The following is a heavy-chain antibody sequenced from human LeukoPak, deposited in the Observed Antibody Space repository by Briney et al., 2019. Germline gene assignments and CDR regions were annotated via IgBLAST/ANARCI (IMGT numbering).Heavy chain of an antibody. V-gene: IGHV4-61*02. CDR1: GGSISSGSYY. Sequence: PSETLSLTCTGSGGSISSGSYYWSWIRQPAGKGLEWIGRIYTSGSTNYNPSLKSRVTISVDTSKNQFSLKLSSVTAADTAVYYCARDQGYSGYDRDGDNWFDPWGQGTLVTVSS. D-gene: IGHD5-12*01. CDR2: IYTSGST. J-gene: IGHJ5*02. CDR3: ARDQGYSGYDRDGDNWFDP.